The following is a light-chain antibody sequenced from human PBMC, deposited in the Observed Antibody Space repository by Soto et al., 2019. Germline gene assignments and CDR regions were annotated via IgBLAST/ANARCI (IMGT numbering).Light chain of an antibody. CDR1: SSDVGGYNS. J-gene: IGLJ1*01. CDR2: EVS. V-gene: IGLV2-14*03. CDR3: SSFTTSTTYV. Sequence: QSVLTQPDSVSGSPLQSSTISCTGTSSDVGGYNSVSWYQQHPGKAPKLMIYEVSRRPSGVSNRFSGSKSANTASLTISGLQAEDEADYYCSSFTTSTTYVFGTGTKVTVL.